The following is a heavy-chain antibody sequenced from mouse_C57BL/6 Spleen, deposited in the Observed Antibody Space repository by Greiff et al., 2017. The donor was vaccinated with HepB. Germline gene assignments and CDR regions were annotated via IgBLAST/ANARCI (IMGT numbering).Heavy chain of an antibody. Sequence: QVQLKQSGAELVKPGASVKMSCKASGYTFTTYPIEWMKQNHGKSLEWIGNFHPYNDDTKYNEKFKGKATLTVEKSSSTVYLELSRLTSDDSAVYYCARRAYDGSSYRGYYFDYWSQGTTLTVSS. CDR2: FHPYNDDT. J-gene: IGHJ2*01. V-gene: IGHV1-47*01. CDR3: ARRAYDGSSYRGYYFDY. D-gene: IGHD1-1*01. CDR1: GYTFTTYP.